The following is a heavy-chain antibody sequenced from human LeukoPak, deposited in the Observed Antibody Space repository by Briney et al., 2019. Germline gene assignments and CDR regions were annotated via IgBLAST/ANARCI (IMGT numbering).Heavy chain of an antibody. CDR1: GFTVSSNY. CDR3: AKTFVVVISTDAFDI. D-gene: IGHD3-22*01. Sequence: GGSLRLSCAASGFTVSSNYMSWVRQAPGKGLEWVSVIYSGGSTYYADSVEGRFTISRDNSKNTLYLQMNSLRAEDTAVYYCAKTFVVVISTDAFDIWGQGTMVTVSS. V-gene: IGHV3-53*01. J-gene: IGHJ3*02. CDR2: IYSGGST.